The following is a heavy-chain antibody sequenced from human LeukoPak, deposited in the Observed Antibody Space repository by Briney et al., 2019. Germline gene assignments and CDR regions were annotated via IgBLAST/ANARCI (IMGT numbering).Heavy chain of an antibody. CDR2: ISYDGSNK. J-gene: IGHJ4*02. Sequence: GRSLRLSCAASGFTFSSYAMHWVRQAPGKGLEWVAVISYDGSNKYYADSVKGRFTISRDNSKNTLYLQMGSLRAEDMAVYYCARSYCGGDCYDGQYDYWGQGTLVTVSS. CDR1: GFTFSSYA. D-gene: IGHD2-21*02. CDR3: ARSYCGGDCYDGQYDY. V-gene: IGHV3-30*14.